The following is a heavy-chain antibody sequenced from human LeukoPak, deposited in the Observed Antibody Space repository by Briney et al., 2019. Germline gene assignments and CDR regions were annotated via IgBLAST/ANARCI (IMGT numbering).Heavy chain of an antibody. CDR2: IDSGGTT. J-gene: IGHJ6*02. Sequence: GGSLRLSCVASGSNVTYNYMTWVRQAPGKGLEWVSLIDSGGTTYYADSLKGRFTISRHSPNNTLFLQMNILRPEDTAVYYCARTSYYYDMDVWGPGTTVTVSS. CDR3: ARTSYYYDMDV. CDR1: GSNVTYNY. V-gene: IGHV3-53*01.